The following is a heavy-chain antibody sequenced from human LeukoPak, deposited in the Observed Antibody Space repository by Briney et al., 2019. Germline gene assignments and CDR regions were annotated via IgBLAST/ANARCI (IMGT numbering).Heavy chain of an antibody. D-gene: IGHD4-17*01. V-gene: IGHV3-23*01. CDR2: ISDGGTT. J-gene: IGHJ5*02. CDR1: GFTFSISA. Sequence: PGGSLRLSCAASGFTFSISAMKWVRQAPGKGLEWVSSISDGGTTYYADSVRGRFIISRDNSKNTLYLQMNSLRAEDTAVYYCAKLLMANDYGDPWGQGTLVTVSS. CDR3: AKLLMANDYGDP.